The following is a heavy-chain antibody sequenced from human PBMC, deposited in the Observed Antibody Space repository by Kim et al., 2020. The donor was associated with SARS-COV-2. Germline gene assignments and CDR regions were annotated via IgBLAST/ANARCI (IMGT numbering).Heavy chain of an antibody. J-gene: IGHJ3*02. CDR2: TKGDGSDK. D-gene: IGHD7-27*01. CDR1: GFTLSGCW. CDR3: RANRDTFDM. Sequence: GGSLRLSCVASGFTLSGCWMSWVRQAPGKGLEWVANTKGDGSDKYYVDSVKGRFTISRDNAKNSLYLEMNSLRVEDTAVYYCRANRDTFDMWGQGTMVTV. V-gene: IGHV3-7*01.